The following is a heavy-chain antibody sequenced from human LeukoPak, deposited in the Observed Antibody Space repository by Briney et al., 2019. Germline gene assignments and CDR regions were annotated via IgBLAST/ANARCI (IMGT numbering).Heavy chain of an antibody. J-gene: IGHJ4*02. CDR2: ISYDGSNK. D-gene: IGHD6-19*01. CDR1: GFTFSSYA. Sequence: GGSLRLSCAASGFTFSSYAMHWVRQAPGKGLEWVAVISYDGSNKYYADSVKGRFTISRDNSKNTLYLQMNSLRAEDTAVYYCARALPGIAVAGTGFDYWGQGTLVTVSS. CDR3: ARALPGIAVAGTGFDY. V-gene: IGHV3-30-3*01.